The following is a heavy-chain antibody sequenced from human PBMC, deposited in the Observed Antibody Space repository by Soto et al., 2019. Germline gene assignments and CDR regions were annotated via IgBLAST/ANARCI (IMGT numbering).Heavy chain of an antibody. J-gene: IGHJ4*02. CDR1: RFIFRDYA. CDR3: ARDVGGFNAMFDY. Sequence: GGSPRLSCAASRFIFRDYAMSWVRQTPGKGLEWVSTISTGSVNTHYADSIEGRFTISRDDSKNTLYLQMNSLRAEDTALYYCARDVGGFNAMFDYWGQGIQVTVSS. CDR2: ISTGSVNT. V-gene: IGHV3-23*01. D-gene: IGHD5-12*01.